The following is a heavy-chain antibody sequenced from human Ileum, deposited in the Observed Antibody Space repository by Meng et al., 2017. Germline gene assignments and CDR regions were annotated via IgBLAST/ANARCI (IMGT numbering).Heavy chain of an antibody. D-gene: IGHD4-23*01. V-gene: IGHV4-31*03. CDR2: IHYSGKT. J-gene: IGHJ5*02. Sequence: LRLSCTVSGGFISSGGHYWAWIRQHPGKGLEWIGYIHYSGKTFYSSSLWSRVTMSVDTSKNQFSLNLSSVTAADTAVYYCARSVVTPRSHWFDPWGLGTAVTVSS. CDR1: GGFISSGGHY. CDR3: ARSVVTPRSHWFDP.